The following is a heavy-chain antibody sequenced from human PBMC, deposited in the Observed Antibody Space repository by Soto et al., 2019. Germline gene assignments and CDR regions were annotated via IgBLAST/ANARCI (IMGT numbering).Heavy chain of an antibody. CDR3: ARLGITMIDVFDY. CDR2: IYYSGST. CDR1: GGSISSSSYY. V-gene: IGHV4-39*01. J-gene: IGHJ4*02. Sequence: QLLESGPGLVKPSETLSLTCTVSGGSISSSSYYWGWIRQPPGKGLEWIGSIYYSGSTYYNPSLKSRVTISVDTSKNQFSLKLSSVTAADTAVYYCARLGITMIDVFDYWGQGTLVTVSS. D-gene: IGHD3-22*01.